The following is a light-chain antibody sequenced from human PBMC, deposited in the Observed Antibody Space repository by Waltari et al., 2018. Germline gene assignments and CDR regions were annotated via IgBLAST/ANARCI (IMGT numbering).Light chain of an antibody. CDR1: SRYVGGSNY. CDR2: DVS. J-gene: IGLJ1*01. V-gene: IGLV2-14*03. Sequence: QSALTQPASVSGSPGQSITLSCTGNSRYVGGSNYLSWYQQHPGKAPKVVIFDVSYRPSGVSNRFSASKSGNTASLTISGLQAEDEADYYCTSYTSSHGLVFGTGTKVTVL. CDR3: TSYTSSHGLV.